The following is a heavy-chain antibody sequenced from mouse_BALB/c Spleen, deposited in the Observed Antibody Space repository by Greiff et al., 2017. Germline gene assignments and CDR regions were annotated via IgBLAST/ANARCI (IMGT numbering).Heavy chain of an antibody. J-gene: IGHJ3*01. CDR1: GYTFTSYW. V-gene: IGHV1-69*02. CDR3: ARSDYYGPSFAY. D-gene: IGHD1-1*01. CDR2: IDPSDSYT. Sequence: VQLQQSGAELVKPGASVKLSCKASGYTFTSYWMHWVKQRPGQGLEWIGEIDPSDSYTNYNQKFKGKATLTVDKSSSTAYMQLSSLTSEDSAVYYCARSDYYGPSFAYWGQGTLVTVSA.